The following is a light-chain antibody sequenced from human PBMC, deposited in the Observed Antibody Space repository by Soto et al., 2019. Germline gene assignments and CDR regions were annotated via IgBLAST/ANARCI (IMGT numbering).Light chain of an antibody. Sequence: EIVLTQSPGTLSLSPGERATLSCRASQSVSSSFLAWYQQKAVQAPRLLIYGASSRATGIPDRFSGSGSGTDFTLTISRLEPEDVAVYYCQQYGSSPPGTFGQGTKLEIK. CDR2: GAS. J-gene: IGKJ2*02. CDR1: QSVSSSF. CDR3: QQYGSSPPGT. V-gene: IGKV3-20*01.